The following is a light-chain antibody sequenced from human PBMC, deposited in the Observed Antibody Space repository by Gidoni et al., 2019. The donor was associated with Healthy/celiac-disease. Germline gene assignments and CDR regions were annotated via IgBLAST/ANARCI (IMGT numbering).Light chain of an antibody. CDR2: DAS. CDR1: QSVSSY. V-gene: IGKV3-11*01. Sequence: EIVLTQSPATLSLSPGERAPLPCRASQSVSSYLAWYQQKPGQAPRPLIYDASNRATAIPARFSGSGSGTDFTLTISSLEPEDFAVYYCQQRSNWPLTFGGGTKVEIK. J-gene: IGKJ4*01. CDR3: QQRSNWPLT.